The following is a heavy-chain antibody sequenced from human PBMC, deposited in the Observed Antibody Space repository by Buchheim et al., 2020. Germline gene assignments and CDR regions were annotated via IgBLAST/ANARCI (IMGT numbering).Heavy chain of an antibody. V-gene: IGHV3-48*02. CDR2: ISSSSSTI. D-gene: IGHD3-3*01. Sequence: EVQLVESGGDLVQPGGSLRLSCAASGFTFSNYSMTWVRQAPGKGLEWISYISSSSSTIYYADPVKGRFTISRANAKNSLFLQMNSLRDEDTAVYYCASTMRNDYWGQGTL. CDR1: GFTFSNYS. J-gene: IGHJ4*02. CDR3: ASTMRNDY.